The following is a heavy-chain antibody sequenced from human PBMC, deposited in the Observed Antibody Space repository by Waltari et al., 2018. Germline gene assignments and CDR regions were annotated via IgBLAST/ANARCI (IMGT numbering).Heavy chain of an antibody. D-gene: IGHD6-13*01. CDR1: GYSFTGYY. V-gene: IGHV1-2*02. CDR2: TNPNSGDT. J-gene: IGHJ4*02. Sequence: QVQLVQSGAEVKKPGASVKVSCRASGYSFTGYYIHWVRQAPGEGLEWVGWTNPNSGDTNYAQNFQGRVTMTRETSIATAYMELSGLSSDDTAVYYCARDRSQQLGRNYFDYWGQGTLVTVSS. CDR3: ARDRSQQLGRNYFDY.